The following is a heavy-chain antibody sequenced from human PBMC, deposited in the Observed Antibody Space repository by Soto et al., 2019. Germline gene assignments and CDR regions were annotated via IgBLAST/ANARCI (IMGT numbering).Heavy chain of an antibody. D-gene: IGHD3-10*01. CDR1: GGSISSYY. V-gene: IGHV4-59*01. CDR2: IYYSGST. Sequence: SETLSLTCTVSGGSISSYYWSWIRQPPGKGLEWIGYIYYSGSTNYNPSLKSRVTISVDTSKNQFSLKLSSVTAADTAVYYCASSWESLWFGDRYYYGMDVWGQGTTVTVSS. CDR3: ASSWESLWFGDRYYYGMDV. J-gene: IGHJ6*02.